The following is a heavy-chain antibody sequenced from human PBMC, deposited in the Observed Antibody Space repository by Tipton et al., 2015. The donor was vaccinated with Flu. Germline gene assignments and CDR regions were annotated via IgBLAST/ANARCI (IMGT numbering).Heavy chain of an antibody. V-gene: IGHV4-59*02. CDR2: IYYRGTT. Sequence: TLSLTCTVSGGSVSPYYWNWVRQPPGKGLEWIGYIYYRGTTGYNPSLKSRVTISVDTSKNQVSLKLTSVTAADTAVYYCARDLVQDYRDQYFGMDVWGQGTTVTGAS. CDR3: ARDLVQDYRDQYFGMDV. J-gene: IGHJ6*02. D-gene: IGHD4-11*01. CDR1: GGSVSPYY.